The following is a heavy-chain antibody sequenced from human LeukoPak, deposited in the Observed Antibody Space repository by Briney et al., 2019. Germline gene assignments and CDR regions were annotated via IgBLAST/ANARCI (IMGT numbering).Heavy chain of an antibody. J-gene: IGHJ4*02. V-gene: IGHV3-23*01. Sequence: GGSLRLSCAASGFTFSSYAMSWVRHAPGKGLEWVSGVGFDGTRYYADSVKGRFTVSRDTATNTLYLQMSSLRAEDTAIFYCAKTQGYYDYWGQGTLVTVSS. CDR3: AKTQGYYDY. CDR1: GFTFSSYA. D-gene: IGHD3-22*01. CDR2: VGFDGTR.